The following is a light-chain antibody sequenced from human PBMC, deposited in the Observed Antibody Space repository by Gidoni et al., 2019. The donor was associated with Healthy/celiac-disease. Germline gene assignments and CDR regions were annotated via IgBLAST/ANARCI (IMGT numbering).Light chain of an antibody. Sequence: DIQMTQSPSTLSASVGDRVPITSRSSQSISSWLASYQQKPGTAPMLLISTASSLESGVPSSFSGSGSGTYFTLTSSGLQADDFASYYCQRYNTYLTFGQGTKVEIK. CDR3: QRYNTYLT. CDR2: TAS. CDR1: QSISSW. J-gene: IGKJ1*01. V-gene: IGKV1-5*03.